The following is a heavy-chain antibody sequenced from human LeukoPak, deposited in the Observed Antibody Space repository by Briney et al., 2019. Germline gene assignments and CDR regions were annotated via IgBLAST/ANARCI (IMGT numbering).Heavy chain of an antibody. V-gene: IGHV3-7*01. Sequence: GGSLRLSCAASGFTFSSYWMSWVRQAPGKGLERVANIKQDGSEKFYVDSVKGRFTISRDNAKNSLYLQMNSLRAEDTAVYYCGGGLVRGPKDYWGQGTLVTVSS. CDR3: GGGLVRGPKDY. J-gene: IGHJ4*02. CDR2: IKQDGSEK. D-gene: IGHD3-10*01. CDR1: GFTFSSYW.